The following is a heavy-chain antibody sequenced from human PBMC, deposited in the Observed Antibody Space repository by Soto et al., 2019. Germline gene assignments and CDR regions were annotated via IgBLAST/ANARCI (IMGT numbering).Heavy chain of an antibody. CDR3: AKGPLPTVNYFDY. D-gene: IGHD4-17*01. V-gene: IGHV3-23*01. J-gene: IGHJ4*02. CDR1: GFTFSSYA. CDR2: ISGSGGST. Sequence: EVQLLESGGGLVQPGGSLRLSCAASGFTFSSYAMRWVRQAPGKGLEWVSAISGSGGSTYYADSVKGRFTISRDNSKNTLYLQMNSLRAEDTAVYYCAKGPLPTVNYFDYWGQGTLVTVSS.